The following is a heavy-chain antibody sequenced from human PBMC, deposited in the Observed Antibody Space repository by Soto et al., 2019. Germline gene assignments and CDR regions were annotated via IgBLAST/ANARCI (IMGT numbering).Heavy chain of an antibody. CDR2: IIPIFGTA. Sequence: QVELVQSGAEVKKPGSSVKVSCQASEDTFRNYAISWVRQAPGQGLEWMGGIIPIFGTANYAQKMQGRVTITADESASTAYMELSSLRSEDTAVYYCARSYDIRDYYGVDVWGQGTTVTVSS. CDR1: EDTFRNYA. CDR3: ARSYDIRDYYGVDV. J-gene: IGHJ6*02. D-gene: IGHD3-9*01. V-gene: IGHV1-69*01.